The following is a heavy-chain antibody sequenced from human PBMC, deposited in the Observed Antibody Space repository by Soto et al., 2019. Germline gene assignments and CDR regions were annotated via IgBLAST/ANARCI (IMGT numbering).Heavy chain of an antibody. Sequence: QVQLQESGPRLVKPSGSLSLTCGVSGGTVASSYWWSWVRQSPGGGLEWIANVYHTGDTNLTPSLQSRVTNSVDKSNNQFSLRLNSLTAADTAVYFCAREIVTAGGNNYFDPWGPGTLITVSS. V-gene: IGHV4-4*02. CDR1: GGTVASSYW. J-gene: IGHJ5*02. CDR3: AREIVTAGGNNYFDP. D-gene: IGHD2-21*02. CDR2: VYHTGDT.